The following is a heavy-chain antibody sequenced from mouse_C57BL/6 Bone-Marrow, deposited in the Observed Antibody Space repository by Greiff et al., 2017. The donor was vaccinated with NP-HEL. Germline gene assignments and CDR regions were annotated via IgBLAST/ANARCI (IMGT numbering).Heavy chain of an antibody. CDR3: AREGRWLRRGYWYFDV. CDR2: INPSNGGT. J-gene: IGHJ1*03. Sequence: QVQLQQPGTELVKPGTSVKLSCKSSGYTFTSYWMHWVKQRPGQGLEWIGNINPSNGGTNYNEKFKSKATLTVDKSSSTAYMQLSSLTSDDSAVYDCAREGRWLRRGYWYFDVCDTGTTVTVSS. CDR1: GYTFTSYW. D-gene: IGHD2-2*01. V-gene: IGHV1-53*01.